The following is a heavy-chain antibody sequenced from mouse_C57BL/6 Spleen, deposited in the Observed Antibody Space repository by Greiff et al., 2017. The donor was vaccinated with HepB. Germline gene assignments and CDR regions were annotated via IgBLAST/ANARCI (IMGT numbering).Heavy chain of an antibody. J-gene: IGHJ4*01. CDR3: ARHEEAYYSNCRYAMDY. CDR1: GYTFTEYT. Sequence: VQLQQSGAELVKPGASVKLSCKASGYTFTEYTIHWVKQRSGQGLEWIGWFYPGSGSIKYNEKFKDKATLTADKSSSTVYMERSRLTSEDSAVYFCARHEEAYYSNCRYAMDYWGQGTSVTVSS. V-gene: IGHV1-62-2*01. D-gene: IGHD2-5*01. CDR2: FYPGSGSI.